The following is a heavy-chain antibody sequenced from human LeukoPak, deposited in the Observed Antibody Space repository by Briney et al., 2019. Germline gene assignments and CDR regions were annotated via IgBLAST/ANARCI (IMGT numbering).Heavy chain of an antibody. CDR2: ISGSGGST. CDR3: ARESGYYDSSGYYVY. D-gene: IGHD3-22*01. CDR1: GFTFSSYA. V-gene: IGHV3-23*01. J-gene: IGHJ4*02. Sequence: QPGGSLRLSCAASGFTFSSYAMSWVRQAPGKGLEWVSAISGSGGSTYYADSVKGRFTISRDNSKNTLYPQMNSLRAEDTAVYYCARESGYYDSSGYYVYWGQGTLVTVSS.